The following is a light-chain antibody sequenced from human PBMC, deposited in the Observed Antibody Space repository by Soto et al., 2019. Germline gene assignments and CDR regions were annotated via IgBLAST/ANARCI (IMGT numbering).Light chain of an antibody. J-gene: IGKJ3*01. CDR2: DAS. V-gene: IGKV3-11*01. CDR1: QSVSSY. Sequence: EIVLTQSPATLSLSPGERATLSCRASQSVSSYLAWYQQKPGQAPRLLIYDASNRATGIPARFSGSGSGTEFTLTISSLEPEDFAVYYCQQRSNWPCTFGPGTKVDIK. CDR3: QQRSNWPCT.